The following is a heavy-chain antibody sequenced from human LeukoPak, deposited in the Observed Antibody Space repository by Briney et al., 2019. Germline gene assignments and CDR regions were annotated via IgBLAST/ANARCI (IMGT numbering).Heavy chain of an antibody. J-gene: IGHJ4*02. V-gene: IGHV4-30-4*01. CDR3: AREQLVGSRYFDY. Sequence: SQTLSLTCTVSGGSISGGDFYWSWIRQSPGRGLEWIGYIYYSGSTYYNPSLKSRVTISVDTSKTQFSLNLSSVTAADTAMYYCAREQLVGSRYFDYWGQGTLVTVSS. D-gene: IGHD6-6*01. CDR2: IYYSGST. CDR1: GGSISGGDFY.